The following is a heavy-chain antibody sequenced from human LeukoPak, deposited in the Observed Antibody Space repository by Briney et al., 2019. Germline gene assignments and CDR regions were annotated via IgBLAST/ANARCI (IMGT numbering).Heavy chain of an antibody. CDR3: AGGKNDFWSGYPLDY. CDR1: GGSISSGNYC. CDR2: IYSSGST. D-gene: IGHD3-3*01. V-gene: IGHV4-61*09. J-gene: IGHJ4*02. Sequence: PSQTLSLTCTVSGGSISSGNYCWTWIRQPAGRGLEWIGHIYSSGSTDCNPSLKSRVTISVDTSKNQFSLKLSSVTAADTAVYYCAGGKNDFWSGYPLDYWGQGTLVTVSS.